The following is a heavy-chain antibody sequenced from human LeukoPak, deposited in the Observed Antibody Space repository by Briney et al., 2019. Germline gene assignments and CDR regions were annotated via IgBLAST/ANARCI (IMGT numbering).Heavy chain of an antibody. Sequence: GGSLRLSCAAXGFTFSSYWMSWVRQAPGKGLEWVANIKQDGSEKYYVDSVKGRFTISRDNAKNSLYLQMNSLRAEDTAVYYCAREGEALLWFGEVYYYYYYGMDVWGQGTTVTVSS. CDR3: AREGEALLWFGEVYYYYYYGMDV. D-gene: IGHD3-10*01. J-gene: IGHJ6*02. V-gene: IGHV3-7*01. CDR1: GFTFSSYW. CDR2: IKQDGSEK.